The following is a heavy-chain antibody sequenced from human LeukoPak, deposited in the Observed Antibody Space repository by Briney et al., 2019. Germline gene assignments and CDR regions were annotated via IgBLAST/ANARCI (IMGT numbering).Heavy chain of an antibody. J-gene: IGHJ4*02. V-gene: IGHV3-21*04. CDR1: GFIFSNYI. CDR3: ARGTVLRYFDWLLSADYFDY. Sequence: PGGSLRLSCAASGFIFSNYIMNWVRQAPGKGLEWVSSISSSRSYIYYADSVKGRFTISRDNAKNSLYLQMNSLRAEDTALYYCARGTVLRYFDWLLSADYFDYWGQGTLVTVSS. D-gene: IGHD3-9*01. CDR2: ISSSRSYI.